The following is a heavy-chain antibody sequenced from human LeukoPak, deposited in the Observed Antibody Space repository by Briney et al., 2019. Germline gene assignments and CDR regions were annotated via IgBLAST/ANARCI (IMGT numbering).Heavy chain of an antibody. D-gene: IGHD2-15*01. CDR1: GYTFTNYV. V-gene: IGHV1-3*01. CDR2: SNGGNGNT. CDR3: ARDPLFCSGGSCIPYYYGLDV. Sequence: ASVKVSCKASGYTFTNYVMHWVRQAPGQRLEWMGWSNGGNGNTKYSQKFQGRVTITRDTSASTAYMELSSLRSEDTAVYYCARDPLFCSGGSCIPYYYGLDVWGRGTTVTVSS. J-gene: IGHJ6*04.